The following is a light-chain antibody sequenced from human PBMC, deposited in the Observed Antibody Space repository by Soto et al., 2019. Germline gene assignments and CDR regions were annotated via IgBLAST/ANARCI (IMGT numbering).Light chain of an antibody. CDR3: SSYAGSNSFV. CDR2: GNS. V-gene: IGLV1-40*01. Sequence: QSVLTQPPSVSGAPGQRVSISCTGSSSNNGAGYPVHWYQQLPGTAPKLLTYGNSNRPSGVPDRFSGSKSGNTASLTVSGVQADDEADYYCSSYAGSNSFVFGTGTKVTVL. J-gene: IGLJ1*01. CDR1: SSNNGAGYP.